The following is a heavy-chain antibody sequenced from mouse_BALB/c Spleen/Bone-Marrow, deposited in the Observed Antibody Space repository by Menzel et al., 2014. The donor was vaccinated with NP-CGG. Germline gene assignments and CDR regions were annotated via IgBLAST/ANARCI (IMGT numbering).Heavy chain of an antibody. Sequence: EVKLMESGPELVKPGASVKISCKPSGYTFTEYTMHWVKQSHGKSLEWIGGINPNNGGTSYNQKFKGKATLTVDKSSSTAYMELRNLTSEDSAVYYCARSYGYERSWFAYWGQGTLVTVSA. CDR1: GYTFTEYT. D-gene: IGHD2-2*01. CDR2: INPNNGGT. V-gene: IGHV1-18*01. CDR3: ARSYGYERSWFAY. J-gene: IGHJ3*01.